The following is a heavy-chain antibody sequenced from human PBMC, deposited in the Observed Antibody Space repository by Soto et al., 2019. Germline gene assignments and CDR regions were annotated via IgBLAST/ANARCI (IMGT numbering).Heavy chain of an antibody. J-gene: IGHJ6*02. V-gene: IGHV1-69*02. CDR3: ARPLEQQPKGGDYYYYGMDV. CDR1: GGTFSSYT. D-gene: IGHD6-13*01. Sequence: QVQLVQSGAEVKKPGSSVKVSCKASGGTFSSYTISWVRQAPGQGLEWMGRIIPILGIANYAQKFQGRVTITADKSTSTAYMELSSLRSEDTAVYYCARPLEQQPKGGDYYYYGMDVWGQGTTVTVSS. CDR2: IIPILGIA.